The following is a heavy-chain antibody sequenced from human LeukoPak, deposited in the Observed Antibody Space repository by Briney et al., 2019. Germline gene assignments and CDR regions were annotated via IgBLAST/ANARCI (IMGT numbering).Heavy chain of an antibody. CDR2: IIPILGIA. CDR3: ASMVYYYDSSGYFY. D-gene: IGHD3-22*01. J-gene: IGHJ4*02. V-gene: IGHV1-69*04. Sequence: GASVKVSCKASGGTFSSYAISWVRQAPGQGLEWMGRIIPILGIANYAQKFQGRVTITADKSTSTAYMELSSLRSEDTAVYYCASMVYYYDSSGYFYWGQGTLVTVSS. CDR1: GGTFSSYA.